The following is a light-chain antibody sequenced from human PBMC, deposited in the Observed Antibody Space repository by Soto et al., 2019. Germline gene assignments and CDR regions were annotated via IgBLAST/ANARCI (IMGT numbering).Light chain of an antibody. CDR1: QSITNY. CDR3: QHSYSTPWT. Sequence: DIQMTQSPSSLSASVGDRVTITCRASQSITNYLNWYQQKPGKAPKLLIYAASSLQSGVPSRFSASESGTDYTLSISSLQPRDFETHYCQHSYSTPWTFGQGTNVEIK. CDR2: AAS. J-gene: IGKJ1*01. V-gene: IGKV1-39*01.